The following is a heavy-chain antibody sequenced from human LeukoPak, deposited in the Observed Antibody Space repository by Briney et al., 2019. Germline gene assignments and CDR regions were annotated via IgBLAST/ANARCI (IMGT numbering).Heavy chain of an antibody. D-gene: IGHD3-10*01. CDR3: AKDRSIRLWFGELFEAKTAAAPLDY. Sequence: QSGGSLRLSCAASGFTFSSYWMSWVRQAPGKELQWVANIKQDGSAKYYVDSVKGRFTISRDNSKNTLYLQMNSLRAEDTAVYYCAKDRSIRLWFGELFEAKTAAAPLDYWGQGTLVTVSS. J-gene: IGHJ4*02. V-gene: IGHV3-7*03. CDR2: IKQDGSAK. CDR1: GFTFSSYW.